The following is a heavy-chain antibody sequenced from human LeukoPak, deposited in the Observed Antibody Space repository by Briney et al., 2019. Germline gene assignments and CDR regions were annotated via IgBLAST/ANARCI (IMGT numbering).Heavy chain of an antibody. CDR3: ARTPLSYSSSSRSY. D-gene: IGHD6-6*01. Sequence: GAPLKISSKCSGYSFTSYWISWVRQMPGKGLEWMGRIDPSDSYTNYSPSSQGHVTLSADTSISTAYLQWSSLKASDTAMYYCARTPLSYSSSSRSYWGQGTLVTVSS. CDR2: IDPSDSYT. V-gene: IGHV5-10-1*01. CDR1: GYSFTSYW. J-gene: IGHJ4*02.